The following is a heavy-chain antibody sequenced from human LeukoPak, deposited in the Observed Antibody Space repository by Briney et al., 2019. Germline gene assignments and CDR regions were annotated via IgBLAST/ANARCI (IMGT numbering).Heavy chain of an antibody. CDR1: GYTFTGYY. D-gene: IGHD5-18*01. V-gene: IGHV1-2*02. CDR2: INPNSGGT. Sequence: ASVKVSCKASGYTFTGYYMQWMRQAPGQGLDWLGWINPNSGGTNYAQKFQGMVTMTRDTSISTAYMQLSRLRSDHTAVYSCATEMASVDTASYYMAVWGKGKTVTVYS. CDR3: ATEMASVDTASYYMAV. J-gene: IGHJ6*03.